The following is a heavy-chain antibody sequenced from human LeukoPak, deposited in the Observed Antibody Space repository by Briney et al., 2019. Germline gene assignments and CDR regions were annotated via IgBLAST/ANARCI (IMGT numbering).Heavy chain of an antibody. J-gene: IGHJ3*02. D-gene: IGHD3-9*01. CDR2: IYHSGST. Sequence: PSETLSLTCTVSGDSISSSSSYWGWIRQPPGKGLEWIGSIYHSGSTYYNPSLKSRVTISVDTSKNQFSLKLSSVTAADTAVYYCARAGVDILTGYDAFDIWGQGTMVTVSS. CDR1: GDSISSSSSY. V-gene: IGHV4-39*07. CDR3: ARAGVDILTGYDAFDI.